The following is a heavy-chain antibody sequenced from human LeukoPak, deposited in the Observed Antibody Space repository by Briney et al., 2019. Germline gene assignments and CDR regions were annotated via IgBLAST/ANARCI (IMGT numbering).Heavy chain of an antibody. CDR3: AKAPGPRTIFGVVEVQPEYYFDY. Sequence: GGSLRLSCAASGFTFSSYAMSWVRQAPGKGLEWVSAISGSGGSTYYADSVKGRFTISRDNSKNTLYLQMNSLRAEDTAVYYCAKAPGPRTIFGVVEVQPEYYFDYWGQGTLVTVSS. D-gene: IGHD3-3*01. V-gene: IGHV3-23*01. CDR1: GFTFSSYA. CDR2: ISGSGGST. J-gene: IGHJ4*02.